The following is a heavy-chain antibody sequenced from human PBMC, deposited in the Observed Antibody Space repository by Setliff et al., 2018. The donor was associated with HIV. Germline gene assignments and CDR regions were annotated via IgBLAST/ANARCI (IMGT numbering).Heavy chain of an antibody. V-gene: IGHV4-4*02. D-gene: IGHD3-10*01. CDR2: INHSGST. CDR1: GGSISSSW. Sequence: SETLSLTCAVSGGSISSSWWSWIRQSPGKGLEWIGEINHSGSTNYNPSLKSRVTILGDTSKNQFSLKLSSVTAADTAVYYCARRAGSDYFTRFDYWGQGTLVTVSS. CDR3: ARRAGSDYFTRFDY. J-gene: IGHJ4*02.